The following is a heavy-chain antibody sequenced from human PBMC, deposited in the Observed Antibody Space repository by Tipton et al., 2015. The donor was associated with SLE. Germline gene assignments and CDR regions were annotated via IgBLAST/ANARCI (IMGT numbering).Heavy chain of an antibody. J-gene: IGHJ4*02. D-gene: IGHD1-26*01. Sequence: TLSLTCTVSGGSISSHYWSWIRQPPGKGLEWIGSIYDRGSTNYNPSLKSRVTISVDTSKNQVSLKLSSVTAADTAVYYCARRGIVGAIDYWGQGTLVTVSS. CDR1: GGSISSHY. CDR2: IYDRGST. V-gene: IGHV4-59*11. CDR3: ARRGIVGAIDY.